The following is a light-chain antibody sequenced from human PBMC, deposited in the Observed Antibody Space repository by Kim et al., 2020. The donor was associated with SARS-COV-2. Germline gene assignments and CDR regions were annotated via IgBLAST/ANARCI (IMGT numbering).Light chain of an antibody. J-gene: IGKJ2*01. V-gene: IGKV3-20*01. CDR2: GAS. CDR3: QNYDTSPMYT. CDR1: QPVSGY. Sequence: EMVLTQSPGTLSLSPGDRATLSCRASQPVSGYLAWYQQRPGRAPRLLIYGASSRATGIPDRFRGSGAGTDFTLTISRLEPEDFAVYYCQNYDTSPMYTFGQGTKLEI.